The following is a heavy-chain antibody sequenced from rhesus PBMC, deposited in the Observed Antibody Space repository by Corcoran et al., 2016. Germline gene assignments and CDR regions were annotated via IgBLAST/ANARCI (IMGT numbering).Heavy chain of an antibody. CDR1: GYTFTSYG. Sequence: QVQLVQSGAEVKQPGASVKVSCTASGYTFTSYGMNWVGQAHGPRLEWMGWINTDTGNPTYAQGFKERFTFSMDTSISTAYLQISSLKAEDTAVYYCAITVTNYGLDSWGQGVVVTVSS. V-gene: IGHV7-114*01. CDR3: AITVTNYGLDS. D-gene: IGHD4-23*01. J-gene: IGHJ6*01. CDR2: INTDTGNP.